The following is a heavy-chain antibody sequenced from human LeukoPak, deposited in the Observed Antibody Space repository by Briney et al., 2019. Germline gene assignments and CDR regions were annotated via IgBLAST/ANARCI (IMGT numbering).Heavy chain of an antibody. CDR2: IYHTGDT. CDR1: SGSFSSGGYY. CDR3: ARRNDPWSGPRNWFDP. Sequence: PWETLSPTCTVTSGSFSSGGYYWSWIRQHPGKGLEWIGNIYHTGDTFYNPSLQSRFIISVDTSKNQFSLKVSSVTAADTTIYYCARRNDPWSGPRNWFDPWGQGILVTVSS. V-gene: IGHV4-31*03. D-gene: IGHD3-3*01. J-gene: IGHJ5*02.